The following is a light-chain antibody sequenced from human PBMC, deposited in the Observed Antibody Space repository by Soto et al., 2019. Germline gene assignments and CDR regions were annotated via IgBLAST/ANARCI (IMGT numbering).Light chain of an antibody. CDR1: QSVSSSY. CDR2: GAS. V-gene: IGKV3-20*01. Sequence: ESVLTQSPGTLSMSPGERATLSCRASQSVSSSYSAWYQQKPGQAPRLLIYGASSRATGIPDRFSGSGSGTDFTLTISRLAPEDFAVYYCQQYGSSPFTFGPGTKVDIK. J-gene: IGKJ3*01. CDR3: QQYGSSPFT.